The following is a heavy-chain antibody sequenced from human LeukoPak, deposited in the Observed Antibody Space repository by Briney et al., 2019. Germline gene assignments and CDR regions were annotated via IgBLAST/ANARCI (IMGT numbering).Heavy chain of an antibody. Sequence: GGSLRLSCVSSGFRFSSFYMSWVRQAPGMGLEWVANIKQDGSEKYYVDSVTGRFTISRDNAKNSLYLQMSSLRDEDTAVYYCARDGLSAALDRWGQGTLVTVPS. CDR3: ARDGLSAALDR. D-gene: IGHD2-2*01. V-gene: IGHV3-7*01. CDR1: GFRFSSFY. J-gene: IGHJ5*02. CDR2: IKQDGSEK.